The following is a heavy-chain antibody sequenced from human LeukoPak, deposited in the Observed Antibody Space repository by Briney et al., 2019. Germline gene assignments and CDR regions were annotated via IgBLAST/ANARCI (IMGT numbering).Heavy chain of an antibody. Sequence: SGTLSLTCAVSGGSIRSSNWWSWVRQPPGKGLEWIGEIYHSGSTNYNPSLKSRVTISVDTSKNQFSLKLSSVTAADTAVYYCARDLGYCGGDCKGDDYWGQGTLVTVSS. D-gene: IGHD2-21*02. CDR2: IYHSGST. CDR1: GGSIRSSNW. CDR3: ARDLGYCGGDCKGDDY. J-gene: IGHJ4*02. V-gene: IGHV4-4*02.